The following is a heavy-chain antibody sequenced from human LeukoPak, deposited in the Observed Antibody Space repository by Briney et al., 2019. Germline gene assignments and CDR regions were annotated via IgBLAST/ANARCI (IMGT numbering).Heavy chain of an antibody. Sequence: KTGGSLRLSCAASGFTFSESYMAWVRQAPGKGLEWVSYISSGGSTISYADSVKGRFAIYRDNNKNLVILQLNSLRADDTAAYFCARIESYGSGFQHFYHMDVWGEGTTVTVSS. V-gene: IGHV3-11*04. J-gene: IGHJ6*03. CDR3: ARIESYGSGFQHFYHMDV. D-gene: IGHD3-10*01. CDR2: ISSGGSTI. CDR1: GFTFSESY.